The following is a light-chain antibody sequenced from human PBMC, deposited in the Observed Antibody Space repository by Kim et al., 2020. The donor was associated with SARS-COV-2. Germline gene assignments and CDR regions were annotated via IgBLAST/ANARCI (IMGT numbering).Light chain of an antibody. J-gene: IGLJ3*02. CDR1: SSNTGSNY. V-gene: IGLV1-47*01. CDR3: AAWDDSLSGRV. CDR2: RNN. Sequence: GERVSIACSGSSSNTGSNYVYWYQQLPGTAPKLLIYRNNQRHSGVPDRFSGSKSGTSASLAISGLRCEDEADYYCAAWDDSLSGRVFGGGTKLTVL.